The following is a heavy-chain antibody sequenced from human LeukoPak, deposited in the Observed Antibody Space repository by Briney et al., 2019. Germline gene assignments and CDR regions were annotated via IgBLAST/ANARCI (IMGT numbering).Heavy chain of an antibody. CDR3: ARGGIVTAGTKWLDY. V-gene: IGHV4-34*01. D-gene: IGHD6-13*01. J-gene: IGHJ4*02. Sequence: SETLSLTCAVYGGSFSGYYWSWIRQPPGKGLEWIGEINHSGSTNYNPSLKSRVTISVDTSKSQFSLKLSSVTAADTAVYFCARGGIVTAGTKWLDYWGQGTLVTVSS. CDR2: INHSGST. CDR1: GGSFSGYY.